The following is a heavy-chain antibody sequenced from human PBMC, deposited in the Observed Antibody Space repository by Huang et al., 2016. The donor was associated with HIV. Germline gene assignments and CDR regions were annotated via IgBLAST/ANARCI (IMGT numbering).Heavy chain of an antibody. CDR3: ATKTAGMNI. CDR2: IKKDENEK. V-gene: IGHV3-7*01. Sequence: VESGGRSVQPGGSIRLSCVGSTFTFGAYWMRWVRQAPGKGLEWVANIKKDENEKYYVDSVKGRFNISRDNAKKVLFLEMDALRVEDTAIYFCATKTAGMNIWGQGTTVIVSS. CDR1: TFTFGAYW. J-gene: IGHJ6*02.